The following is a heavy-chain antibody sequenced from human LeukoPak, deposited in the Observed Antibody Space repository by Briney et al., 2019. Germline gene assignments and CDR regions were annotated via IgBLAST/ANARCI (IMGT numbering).Heavy chain of an antibody. D-gene: IGHD4-17*01. CDR1: GFTFSHYA. CDR3: ARVGDYGDYVNWFDP. CDR2: ISGSGGDT. Sequence: GGSLRLSCAASGFTFSHYAMSWVRQAPGKGLEWVSAISGSGGDTYYAGSVKGRFLISRDNSRNTLYLQMNYLSAEDTAVYYCARVGDYGDYVNWFDPWGPGTLVTVSS. J-gene: IGHJ5*02. V-gene: IGHV3-23*01.